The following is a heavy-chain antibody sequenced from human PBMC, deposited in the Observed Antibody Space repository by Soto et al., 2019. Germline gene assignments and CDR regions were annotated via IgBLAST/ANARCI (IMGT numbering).Heavy chain of an antibody. CDR2: IIPMLPVT. V-gene: IGHV1-69*02. Sequence: QVHLIQSGAEVKKPGSSVKVSCKAAGGTFNTYTLFWVRQAPGHGLEWMGRIIPMLPVTNSAQKFQGRLTLTAHKSTGTAFMELTSLTSDDTYVYYCSIGSWSAETFDVWGQGTMVTVSS. J-gene: IGHJ3*01. CDR1: GGTFNTYT. D-gene: IGHD2-2*01. CDR3: SIGSWSAETFDV.